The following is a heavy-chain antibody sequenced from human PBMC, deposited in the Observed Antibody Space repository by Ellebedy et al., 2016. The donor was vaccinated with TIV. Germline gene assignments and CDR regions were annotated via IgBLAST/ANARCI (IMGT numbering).Heavy chain of an antibody. D-gene: IGHD3-10*01. V-gene: IGHV4-4*07. CDR2: SGST. CDR1: GGSITSYY. J-gene: IGHJ4*02. CDR3: ARLGDHYGSGSFVDS. Sequence: SETLSLTXTVSGGSITSYYWTWIRQPAGKGLEWIGRSGSTNYNPSLKSRVTMSVDTSKNQFSLKLISVTAADTAVYYCARLGDHYGSGSFVDSWGQGTLVTVSS.